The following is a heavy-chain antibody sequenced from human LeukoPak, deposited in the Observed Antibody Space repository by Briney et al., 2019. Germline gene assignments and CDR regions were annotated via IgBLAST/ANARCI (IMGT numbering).Heavy chain of an antibody. CDR1: GYTFTGYY. D-gene: IGHD3-3*01. CDR2: INPNSGGT. Sequence: ASVKVSCKASGYTFTGYYMHWVRQAPGQGLEWMGWINPNSGGTNYAQKFQGRVTMTRDTSTSTVYMELSSLRSEDTAVYYCARDLRLRFLEWLSPNDAFDIWGQGTMVTVSS. J-gene: IGHJ3*02. CDR3: ARDLRLRFLEWLSPNDAFDI. V-gene: IGHV1-2*02.